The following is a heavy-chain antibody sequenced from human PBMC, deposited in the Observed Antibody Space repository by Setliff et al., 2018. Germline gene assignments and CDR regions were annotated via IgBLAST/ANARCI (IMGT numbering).Heavy chain of an antibody. CDR1: GYTASSYA. D-gene: IGHD5-18*01. CDR3: AKGEYSYGNNYYYYGMDV. V-gene: IGHV3-23*01. Sequence: GGSLRLSCAASGYTASSYAMTWVRQAPGKGLEWVSIISASGDTTYYADSVKGRFTISRDNSKNTLYLQMNSLRAEDTAVYYCAKGEYSYGNNYYYYGMDVWGQGTTVTVS. J-gene: IGHJ6*02. CDR2: ISASGDTT.